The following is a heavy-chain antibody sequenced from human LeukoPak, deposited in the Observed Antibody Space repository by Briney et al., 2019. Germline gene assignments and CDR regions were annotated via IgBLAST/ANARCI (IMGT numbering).Heavy chain of an antibody. Sequence: SETLSLTCTVSGGSISSGSYYWGWIRQPPGKGLEWIGTIYYSGTTYYNPSLKSRVTISVDTSNNQFSLNLNSVTAADTAIYYCARHMQYSSSPGGYFDYWGQGTLVTVSS. CDR1: GGSISSGSYY. CDR2: IYYSGTT. CDR3: ARHMQYSSSPGGYFDY. J-gene: IGHJ4*02. D-gene: IGHD6-13*01. V-gene: IGHV4-39*01.